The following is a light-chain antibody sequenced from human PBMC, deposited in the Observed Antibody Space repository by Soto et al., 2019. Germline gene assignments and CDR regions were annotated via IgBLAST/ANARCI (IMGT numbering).Light chain of an antibody. J-gene: IGLJ1*01. CDR3: CSYTRSGTLI. Sequence: HSELNQPASVSGSHVQWITITCDGTSGDIGDYNYVSWYQQHPGKVPKVIIYDVSNRPSGVSYRFSGTKSGNTASLTVSGLQAEDEADYYCCSYTRSGTLIFGTGTRSPS. V-gene: IGLV2-14*01. CDR1: SGDIGDYNY. CDR2: DVS.